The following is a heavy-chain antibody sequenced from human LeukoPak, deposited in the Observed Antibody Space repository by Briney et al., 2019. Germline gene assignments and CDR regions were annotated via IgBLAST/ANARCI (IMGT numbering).Heavy chain of an antibody. CDR3: ASFRGKGSGWRYGMDV. CDR1: GGSFSGYY. J-gene: IGHJ6*04. V-gene: IGHV4-34*01. D-gene: IGHD6-19*01. CDR2: INHSGST. Sequence: SETLSPTCAVYGGSFSGYYWSWIRQPPGKGLEWIGEINHSGSTNYNPSLKSRVTISVDTSKNQFSLKLSSVTAADTAVYYCASFRGKGSGWRYGMDVWGKGTTVTVSS.